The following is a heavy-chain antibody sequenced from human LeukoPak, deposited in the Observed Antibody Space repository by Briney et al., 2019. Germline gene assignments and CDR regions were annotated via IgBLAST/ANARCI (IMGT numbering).Heavy chain of an antibody. V-gene: IGHV4-4*02. CDR2: FYQRGST. CDR1: GGSISRSNW. J-gene: IGHJ3*02. D-gene: IGHD3-10*01. CDR3: PGVMSPPDGSGSYAHAFVI. Sequence: PAGTLSLTRAVSGGSISRSNWWGWVRQPPGRGLEGIGEFYQRGSTNSNPSLKSRVTRSVDKSKNQFSLKLSSVTPPDTAVYYFPGVMSPPDGSGSYAHAFVIWGQGTIVTDSS.